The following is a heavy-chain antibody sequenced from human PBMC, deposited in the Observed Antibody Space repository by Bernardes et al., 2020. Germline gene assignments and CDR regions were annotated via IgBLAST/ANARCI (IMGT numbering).Heavy chain of an antibody. CDR1: GFTFSSYS. CDR3: ARDKRWLVNGYSSSWTESYGMDV. D-gene: IGHD6-13*01. J-gene: IGHJ6*04. V-gene: IGHV3-48*02. Sequence: GGSLRLSCAASGFTFSSYSMNWVRQAPGKGLEWVSYISSSSSTIYYADSVKGRFTISRDNAKNSLYLQMNSLRDEDTAVYYCARDKRWLVNGYSSSWTESYGMDVWGKGTTVTVSS. CDR2: ISSSSSTI.